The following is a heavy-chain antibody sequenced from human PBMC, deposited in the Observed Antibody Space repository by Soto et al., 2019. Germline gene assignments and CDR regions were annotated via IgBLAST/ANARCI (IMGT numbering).Heavy chain of an antibody. CDR2: VNPIVSMS. V-gene: IGHV1-69*02. J-gene: IGHJ4*02. D-gene: IGHD3-10*01. CDR3: ASIYGSGYRAFDY. CDR1: GDTFNFYS. Sequence: QVQLVQSGAEVKRPGSSVKVSCKASGDTFNFYSINWVRQAPGLGLEWMERVNPIVSMSNYAQKFQGRVTMTAEKSTSIAYMELSSLSSEDTAIYYCASIYGSGYRAFDYLGQGALVTVAS.